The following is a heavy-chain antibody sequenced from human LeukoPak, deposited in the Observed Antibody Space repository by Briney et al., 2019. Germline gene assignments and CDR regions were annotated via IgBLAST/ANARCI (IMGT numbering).Heavy chain of an antibody. V-gene: IGHV3-7*05. Sequence: GGSLRVSCAASGFSFINYWMSGVRPAPGRGREWVAHINQDGSDTQYVGSLKGRFTLSPDIAKNSVHQQMNSLRVEDTAMYYCARDPYSVSYGAFDIWGEETMVTVSS. J-gene: IGHJ3*02. D-gene: IGHD1-26*01. CDR3: ARDPYSVSYGAFDI. CDR1: GFSFINYW. CDR2: INQDGSDT.